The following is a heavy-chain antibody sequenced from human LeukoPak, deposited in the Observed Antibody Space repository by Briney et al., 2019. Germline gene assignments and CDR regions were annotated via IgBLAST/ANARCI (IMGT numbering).Heavy chain of an antibody. D-gene: IGHD6-19*01. V-gene: IGHV3-23*01. J-gene: IGHJ4*02. CDR1: GFTFSSYA. Sequence: PGGFLRLSCAASGFTFSSYAMSWVRQAPGKGLEWVSAISGSGGSTYYADSVKGRFTISRDNSKNTLYLQMNSLRAEDTAVYYCAKYFERVAVAGCFDYWGQGTLVTVSS. CDR2: ISGSGGST. CDR3: AKYFERVAVAGCFDY.